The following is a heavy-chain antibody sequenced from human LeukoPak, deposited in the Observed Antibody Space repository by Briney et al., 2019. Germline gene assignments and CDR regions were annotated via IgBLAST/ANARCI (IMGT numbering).Heavy chain of an antibody. D-gene: IGHD1-26*01. V-gene: IGHV3-30-3*01. Sequence: GRSLRLSCAASGFTFSSYAMHWVRQAPGKGLEWVAVISYDGSNKYYAGSVKGRFTISRDNSKNTLYLQMNSLRAEDTAVYYCARDISGSHDAFDIWGQGTMVTVSS. CDR3: ARDISGSHDAFDI. J-gene: IGHJ3*02. CDR1: GFTFSSYA. CDR2: ISYDGSNK.